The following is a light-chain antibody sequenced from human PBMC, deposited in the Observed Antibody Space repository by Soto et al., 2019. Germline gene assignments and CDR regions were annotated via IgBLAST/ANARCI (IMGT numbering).Light chain of an antibody. CDR1: QSVNTY. CDR2: DAS. CDR3: QRRGDWPLYT. J-gene: IGKJ2*01. V-gene: IGKV3-11*01. Sequence: EIVLTQSPATLSLSPGERATLSCRASQSVNTYLAWYQQKPGQAPRVLIYDASDRATGIPARFSGSGSGTDFTLTISSLEPKDSAVYYSQRRGDWPLYTFGQGTKLEIK.